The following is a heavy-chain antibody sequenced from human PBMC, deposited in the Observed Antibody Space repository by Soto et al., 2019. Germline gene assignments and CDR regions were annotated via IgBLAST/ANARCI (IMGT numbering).Heavy chain of an antibody. CDR3: ARESPITYFFNP. D-gene: IGHD1-20*01. CDR1: GYTFSNYY. V-gene: IGHV1-46*01. J-gene: IGHJ5*02. CDR2: TYPSGGT. Sequence: AASVKVSCKASGYTFSNYYIHWIRQAPGQGPEWMGITYPSGGTGYAQKFQGRVTMTRDTSTTTVYMELSSLTSDDTAVYYCARESPITYFFNPWGQGVLVTVSS.